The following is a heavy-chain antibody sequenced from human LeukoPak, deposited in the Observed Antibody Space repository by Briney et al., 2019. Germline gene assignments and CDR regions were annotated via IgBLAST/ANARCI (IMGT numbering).Heavy chain of an antibody. CDR2: ISGSGGST. J-gene: IGHJ4*02. CDR3: ATQAEWLPTSLDY. CDR1: GFTFSSYA. V-gene: IGHV3-23*01. D-gene: IGHD5-12*01. Sequence: PGGSLRLSCAASGFTFSSYAMSWVRQAPGKGLEWVSAISGSGGSTYYADSVKGRFTVSRDDSKNTLYLQMNSLRAEDTAVYYCATQAEWLPTSLDYWGQGTLVTVSS.